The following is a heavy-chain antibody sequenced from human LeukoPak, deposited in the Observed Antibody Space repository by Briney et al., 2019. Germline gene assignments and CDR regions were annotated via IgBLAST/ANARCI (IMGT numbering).Heavy chain of an antibody. CDR2: IIPIFGTA. CDR3: ARGPLRYFDWLLPPGGFDY. J-gene: IGHJ4*02. Sequence: ASVKVSFKASGGTFIIYAISWVRPAPGQGLEWMGRIIPIFGTANYARKFQGRVAITADKSTSTAYMELSSLRSEDTAVYYCARGPLRYFDWLLPPGGFDYWGQGTLVTVSS. D-gene: IGHD3-9*01. V-gene: IGHV1-69*06. CDR1: GGTFIIYA.